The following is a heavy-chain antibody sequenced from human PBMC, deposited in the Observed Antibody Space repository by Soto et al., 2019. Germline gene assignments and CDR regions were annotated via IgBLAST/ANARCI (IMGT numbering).Heavy chain of an antibody. CDR1: GFTFSSYS. D-gene: IGHD3-22*01. CDR3: ARDPYYDSSGYEKRAGYNWFGP. Sequence: GGSLRLSCAASGFTFSSYSMNWVRQAPGKGLEWVSSISSSSSYIYYADSVKGRFTISRDNAKNSLYLQMNSLRAEDTAVYYCARDPYYDSSGYEKRAGYNWFGPWGQGTLVTVSS. CDR2: ISSSSSYI. J-gene: IGHJ5*02. V-gene: IGHV3-21*01.